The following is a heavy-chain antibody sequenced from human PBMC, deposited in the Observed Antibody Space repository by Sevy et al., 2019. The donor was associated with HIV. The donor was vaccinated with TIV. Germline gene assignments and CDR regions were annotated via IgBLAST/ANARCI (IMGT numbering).Heavy chain of an antibody. CDR1: GYTFTSYD. Sequence: ASVKVSCKASGYTFTSYDINWVRQATGQGLEWMGWMNPNSGNTGYAQKFQGRVTMTRNTSISTAYMELRSLRSDDTAVYYCARDKRWEFNWFDPWGQGTLVTVSS. CDR2: MNPNSGNT. J-gene: IGHJ5*02. V-gene: IGHV1-8*01. CDR3: ARDKRWEFNWFDP. D-gene: IGHD1-26*01.